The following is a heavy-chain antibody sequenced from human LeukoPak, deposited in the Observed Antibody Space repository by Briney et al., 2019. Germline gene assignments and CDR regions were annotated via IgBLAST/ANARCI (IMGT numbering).Heavy chain of an antibody. CDR3: AKAREGSYRYNYYYYYMDV. Sequence: GGSLRLSCAASGFTFSSYAMSWVRQAPGKGLEWVSAISGSGGSTYYADSVKGRFTISRDNSKNTLYLQMNSLRAEDTAVYYCAKAREGSYRYNYYYYYMDVWGKGTTVTVSS. CDR2: ISGSGGST. CDR1: GFTFSSYA. D-gene: IGHD3-16*02. J-gene: IGHJ6*03. V-gene: IGHV3-23*01.